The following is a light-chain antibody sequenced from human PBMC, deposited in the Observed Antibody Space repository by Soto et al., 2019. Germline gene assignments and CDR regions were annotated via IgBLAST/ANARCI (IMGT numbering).Light chain of an antibody. CDR3: KQYGSSGK. CDR2: GAS. V-gene: IGKV3-20*01. CDR1: QSVSSN. J-gene: IGKJ1*01. Sequence: ELVFTQSPATLSVSPVERATLSFMASQSVSSNLAWYQQKPGQAPRLLIYGASNRATGIPDRFSGSGSGTDFTLTISRLEPEDFAVYYCKQYGSSGKFGQGTKVDIK.